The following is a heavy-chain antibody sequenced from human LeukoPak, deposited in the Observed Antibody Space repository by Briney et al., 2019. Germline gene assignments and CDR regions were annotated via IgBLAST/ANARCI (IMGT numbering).Heavy chain of an antibody. CDR2: ISSTGTLI. CDR1: GFSFSSNE. CDR3: ARDKVNYDILTGYYKRGGMDV. J-gene: IGHJ6*02. Sequence: GSLRLSCAASGFSFSSNEMNWVRQAPGKGLEWVSHISSTGTLIYYADSVKGRFNISRDNAKNSLYLQMNSLRAEDTAVYYCARDKVNYDILTGYYKRGGMDVWGQGTTVTVSS. D-gene: IGHD3-9*01. V-gene: IGHV3-48*03.